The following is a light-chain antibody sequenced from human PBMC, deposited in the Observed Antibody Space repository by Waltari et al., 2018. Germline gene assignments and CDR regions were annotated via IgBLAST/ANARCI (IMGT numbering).Light chain of an antibody. V-gene: IGLV4-69*01. CDR2: LNSDGSH. Sequence: QLVLTQSPSASASLGASVKLTCTLSSGHSRYAIAWHQQQSEKGPRYLMKLNSDGSHSKGDGIPDRFSGYSSGAERYLTISSLQSEDEADYYCQTWGTGIVVFGGGTKLTVL. CDR1: SGHSRYA. CDR3: QTWGTGIVV. J-gene: IGLJ2*01.